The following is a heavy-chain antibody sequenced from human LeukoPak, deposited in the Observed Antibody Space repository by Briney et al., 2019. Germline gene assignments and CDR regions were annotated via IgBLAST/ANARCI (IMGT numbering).Heavy chain of an antibody. D-gene: IGHD3-10*01. CDR2: IIPILGIA. Sequence: SVKVSCKASGGTFSSYGISWVRQAPGQGLEWMGRIIPILGIANYAQKFQGRVTITADKSTSTAYMELSSLRSEDTAVYYCAREVVRGVLYYFDYWGQGTLVTVSS. V-gene: IGHV1-69*04. CDR1: GGTFSSYG. J-gene: IGHJ4*02. CDR3: AREVVRGVLYYFDY.